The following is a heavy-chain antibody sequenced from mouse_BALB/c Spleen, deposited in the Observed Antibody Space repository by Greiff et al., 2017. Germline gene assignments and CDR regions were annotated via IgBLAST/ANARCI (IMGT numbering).Heavy chain of an antibody. CDR1: GYTFTSYV. D-gene: IGHD1-1*01. V-gene: IGHV1-14*01. CDR2: INPYNDGT. J-gene: IGHJ2*01. Sequence: EVQLQQSGPELVQPGASVKMSCKASGYTFTSYVMHWVKQKPGQGLEWIGYINPYNDGTKYNEKVKGKGTLTSDKSSSTAYMELSSLTSEDSAVYYCAREGNTTVVARGYFDYWGQGTTLTVSS. CDR3: AREGNTTVVARGYFDY.